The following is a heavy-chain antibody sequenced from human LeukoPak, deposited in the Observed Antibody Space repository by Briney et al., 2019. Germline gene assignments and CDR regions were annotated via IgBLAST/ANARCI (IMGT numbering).Heavy chain of an antibody. J-gene: IGHJ4*02. CDR3: AKRNYDFWSGYYRRAENHFDY. CDR1: GFTFSSYA. D-gene: IGHD3-3*01. CDR2: ISGSGGGT. V-gene: IGHV3-23*01. Sequence: GGSLRLSCAASGFTFSSYAMSWVRQAPGKGLEWVLAISGSGGGTYYTDSVKGRFTISRDNSKNILYLQMNSLRAEDTAVYYCAKRNYDFWSGYYRRAENHFDYWGQGTLVTVSS.